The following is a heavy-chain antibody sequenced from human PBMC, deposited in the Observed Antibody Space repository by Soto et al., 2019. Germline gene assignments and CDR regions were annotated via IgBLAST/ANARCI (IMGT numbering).Heavy chain of an antibody. J-gene: IGHJ6*02. Sequence: SETLSLTCAVYGGSFSGYYWSWIRQPPGKGLEWIGEINHSGSTNYNPSLKSRVTISVDTSKNQFSLKLSSVTTADTAVYYCARNGEWELLSYYYYGMDVWGQGTTVTVSS. CDR1: GGSFSGYY. D-gene: IGHD1-26*01. CDR3: ARNGEWELLSYYYYGMDV. CDR2: INHSGST. V-gene: IGHV4-34*01.